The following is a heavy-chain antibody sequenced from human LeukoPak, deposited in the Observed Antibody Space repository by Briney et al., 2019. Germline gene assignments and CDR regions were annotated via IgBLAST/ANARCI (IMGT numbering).Heavy chain of an antibody. CDR1: GGSFSGYY. V-gene: IGHV4-34*01. D-gene: IGHD3-22*01. J-gene: IGHJ2*01. CDR2: INHSGSA. CDR3: ARHLTYYYDSSGYYSPWYFDL. Sequence: SETLSLTCAVSGGSFSGYYWTWIRQPPGKGLEWIGEINHSGSANYNPSLKSRVTISLDTSKNQFSLKLSSVTAADTAVYYCARHLTYYYDSSGYYSPWYFDLWGRGTLVTVSS.